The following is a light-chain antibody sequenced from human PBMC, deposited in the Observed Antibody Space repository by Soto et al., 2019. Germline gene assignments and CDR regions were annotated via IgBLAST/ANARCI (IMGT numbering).Light chain of an antibody. J-gene: IGLJ2*01. Sequence: QSVLTQPASVSGSPGQSITISCTGTSSDVGGYNYVSWYQQHPGKAPKLMIHDVSNRPSGVSNRFSGSKSGNTASLSFSGLQAEDEADYYCSSYTSSSTLVFGGGSKVTVL. V-gene: IGLV2-14*01. CDR2: DVS. CDR1: SSDVGGYNY. CDR3: SSYTSSSTLV.